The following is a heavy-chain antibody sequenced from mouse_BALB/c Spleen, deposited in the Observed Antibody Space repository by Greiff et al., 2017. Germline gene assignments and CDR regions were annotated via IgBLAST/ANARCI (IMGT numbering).Heavy chain of an antibody. V-gene: IGHV1S81*02. Sequence: QVQLQQSGAELVKPGASVKLSCKASGYTFTSYYMYWVKQRPGQGLEWIGEINPSNSGTNFNEKFKSKATLTVDKSSSTAYMQLSSLTSEDSAVYYCTRDHYGSSSFAYWGQGTLVTVSA. CDR1: GYTFTSYY. CDR3: TRDHYGSSSFAY. CDR2: INPSNSGT. J-gene: IGHJ3*01. D-gene: IGHD1-1*01.